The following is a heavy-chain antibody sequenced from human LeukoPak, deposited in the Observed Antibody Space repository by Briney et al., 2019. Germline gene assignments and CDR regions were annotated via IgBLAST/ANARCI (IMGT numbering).Heavy chain of an antibody. Sequence: SSETLSLTCTVSGGSIRSYYWSWIRQPPGKELEWIGYVYYSGSTNYNPSLKSRVTISLDTSRNQFSLNLSSVTAADTAVYYCARHRDSNYPSLRYWGQGTLVTVSS. CDR2: VYYSGST. V-gene: IGHV4-59*08. D-gene: IGHD4-11*01. J-gene: IGHJ4*02. CDR1: GGSIRSYY. CDR3: ARHRDSNYPSLRY.